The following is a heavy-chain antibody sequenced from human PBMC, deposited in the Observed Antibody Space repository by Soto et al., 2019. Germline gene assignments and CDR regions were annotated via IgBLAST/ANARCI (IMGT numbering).Heavy chain of an antibody. J-gene: IGHJ6*02. CDR3: ARDGSPASKVAATINYYGMDV. CDR2: IIPIFGTA. D-gene: IGHD6-19*01. CDR1: GGTFSSYA. V-gene: IGHV1-69*13. Sequence: GASVKVSCKASGGTFSSYAISWVRQAPGQGLEWMGGIIPIFGTANYAQKFQGRVTITADESTSTAYMELSSLRSEDTAVYYCARDGSPASKVAATINYYGMDVWGQGTTVTSP.